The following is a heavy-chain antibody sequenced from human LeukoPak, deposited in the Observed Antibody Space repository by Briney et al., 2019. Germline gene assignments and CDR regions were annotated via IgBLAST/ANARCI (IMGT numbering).Heavy chain of an antibody. CDR1: GFTFSSYA. D-gene: IGHD3-10*01. V-gene: IGHV3-23*01. CDR2: ISGSGGST. Sequence: GGSLRLSCAASGFTFSSYAMSWVRQAPGKGLEWVSAISGSGGSTYYADSVKGRFTISRDNAKNSLYLQMNSLRAEDTAVYYCARDYSATGSRVDYWGQGTLVTVSS. CDR3: ARDYSATGSRVDY. J-gene: IGHJ4*02.